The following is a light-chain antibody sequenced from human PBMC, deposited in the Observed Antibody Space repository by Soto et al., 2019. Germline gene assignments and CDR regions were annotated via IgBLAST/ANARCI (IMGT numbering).Light chain of an antibody. V-gene: IGKV1-9*01. Sequence: DIQLTQSPSFLSASVGDRVTVTCRASQGISSYLAWYQQKPGKAPKLLIDAASTLQSGVPSRFSGSGSGTEFTLTISSLQPEDFATYYGQQLNSVPFTFAPGTKVDIK. CDR2: AAS. CDR3: QQLNSVPFT. J-gene: IGKJ3*01. CDR1: QGISSY.